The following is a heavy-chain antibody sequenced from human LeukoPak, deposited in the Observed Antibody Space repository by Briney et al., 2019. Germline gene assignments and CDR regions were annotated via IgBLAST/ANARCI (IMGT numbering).Heavy chain of an antibody. V-gene: IGHV3-23*01. CDR1: GFTFSSYA. D-gene: IGHD4-17*01. CDR3: AKVPTSNGDYADYFDY. CDR2: ISGSGGST. Sequence: PGGSLRFSCAASGFTFSSYAMSWVRQAPGKGLEWVSAISGSGGSTYYADSVKGRFTISRDNSKNTLYLQMNSLRAEDTAVYYCAKVPTSNGDYADYFDYWGQGTLVTVSS. J-gene: IGHJ4*02.